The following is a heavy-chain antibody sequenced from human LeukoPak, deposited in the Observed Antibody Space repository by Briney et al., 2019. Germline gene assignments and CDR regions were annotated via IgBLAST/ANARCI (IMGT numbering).Heavy chain of an antibody. Sequence: SVKVSCKASGGTFSSYAISWVRQAPGQGLEWMGRIIPILGIANYAQKFQGRVTMTTDTSTSTAYMELRSLRSDDTAVYYCARNGDGYGGDYFDYWGQGTLVTVSS. CDR3: ARNGDGYGGDYFDY. V-gene: IGHV1-69*04. J-gene: IGHJ4*02. CDR2: IIPILGIA. D-gene: IGHD5-24*01. CDR1: GGTFSSYA.